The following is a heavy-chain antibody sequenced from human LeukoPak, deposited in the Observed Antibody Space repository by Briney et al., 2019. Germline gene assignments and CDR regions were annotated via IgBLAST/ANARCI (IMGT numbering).Heavy chain of an antibody. CDR1: GYTFTSYG. CDR3: ARAGKGDILTGYYFFDY. CDR2: ISAYNGNT. D-gene: IGHD3-9*01. V-gene: IGHV1-18*01. Sequence: ASVKVSCKASGYTFTSYGISWVRQAPGQGLEWMGWISAYNGNTNYAQKLQGRVTLTTDTSTSTAYMELRSLTSDGTAVYYCARAGKGDILTGYYFFDYWGQGTLVTVSS. J-gene: IGHJ4*02.